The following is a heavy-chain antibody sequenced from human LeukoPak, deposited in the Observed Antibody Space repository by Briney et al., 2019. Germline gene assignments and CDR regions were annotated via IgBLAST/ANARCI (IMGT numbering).Heavy chain of an antibody. CDR3: ARDLSFYGSGSYYFDN. V-gene: IGHV1-2*02. CDR1: GYTFTGYY. D-gene: IGHD3-10*01. J-gene: IGHJ4*02. Sequence: ASVKVSCKASGYTFTGYYIHWVRQAPGQGLEWMGWINPNSGGTNYAQKFQGRVTMTRDTSISTAYMELSRLRSDDTAVYYCARDLSFYGSGSYYFDNWGQGTLVIVSS. CDR2: INPNSGGT.